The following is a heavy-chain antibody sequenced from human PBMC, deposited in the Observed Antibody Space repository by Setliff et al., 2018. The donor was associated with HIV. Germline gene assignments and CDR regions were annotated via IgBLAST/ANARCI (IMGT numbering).Heavy chain of an antibody. D-gene: IGHD3-3*01. J-gene: IGHJ4*02. Sequence: SETLSLTCTVSGVSISNYYWSWIQQPPGKGLEWIGYMYYSGNTNYNPSLKSRVTISVDTSKSQFSLKLNSVTAAGTAVYYCARDQSDWFYWGQGTLVTVSS. CDR1: GVSISNYY. CDR2: MYYSGNT. V-gene: IGHV4-59*01. CDR3: ARDQSDWFY.